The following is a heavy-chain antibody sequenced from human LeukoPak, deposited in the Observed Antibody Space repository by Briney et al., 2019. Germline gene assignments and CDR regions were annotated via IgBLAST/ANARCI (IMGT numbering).Heavy chain of an antibody. CDR2: IYSGGST. Sequence: GGSLRLSCAASGFTVSSNYMSWVRQAPGTGLEWVSVIYSGGSTYYADSVKGRFTISRDNSKNTLYLQMNSLRAEDTAVYYCARDSGDGYNSFDYWGQGTLVTVSS. V-gene: IGHV3-53*01. J-gene: IGHJ4*02. CDR3: ARDSGDGYNSFDY. CDR1: GFTVSSNY. D-gene: IGHD5-24*01.